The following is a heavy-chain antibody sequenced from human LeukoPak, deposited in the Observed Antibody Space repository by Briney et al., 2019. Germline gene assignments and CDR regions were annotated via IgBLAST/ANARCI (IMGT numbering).Heavy chain of an antibody. CDR3: ARQKRGYSYGLGNWFDP. D-gene: IGHD5-18*01. V-gene: IGHV4-34*01. Sequence: PSETLSLTCAVYGGSFSGYYWSWIRQPPGKGLEWIGEINHSGSTNYNPSLKSRVTISVDTSKNQFSLKLSSVTAADTAVYFCARQKRGYSYGLGNWFDPWGQGTLVTVSS. J-gene: IGHJ5*02. CDR2: INHSGST. CDR1: GGSFSGYY.